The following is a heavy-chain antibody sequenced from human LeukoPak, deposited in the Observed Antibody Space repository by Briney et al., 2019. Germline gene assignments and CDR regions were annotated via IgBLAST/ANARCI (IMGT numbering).Heavy chain of an antibody. Sequence: GGSLRLSCAASRLTFSSYAMSWVRQAPGKGLEWVSAISGSGGSTYYADSVKGRFTISRDNSKNTLYLQMNSLRAEDTAVYYCAKGNSQETLCYWGQGTLVTVSS. D-gene: IGHD4-23*01. CDR2: ISGSGGST. J-gene: IGHJ4*02. CDR3: AKGNSQETLCY. V-gene: IGHV3-23*01. CDR1: RLTFSSYA.